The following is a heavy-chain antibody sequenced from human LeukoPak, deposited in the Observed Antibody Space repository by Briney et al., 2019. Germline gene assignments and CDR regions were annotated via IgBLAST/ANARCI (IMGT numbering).Heavy chain of an antibody. CDR1: GFTFSSYA. V-gene: IGHV3-30*04. CDR2: ISYDGSNK. CDR3: ARDTATMIVVVTPDY. Sequence: GGSLRLSCAASGFTFSSYAMHWVRQAPGKGLEWVAVISYDGSNKYYADSAKGRFTISRDNSKNTLYLQMNSLRAEDTAVYYCARDTATMIVVVTPDYWGQGTLVTVSS. J-gene: IGHJ4*02. D-gene: IGHD3-22*01.